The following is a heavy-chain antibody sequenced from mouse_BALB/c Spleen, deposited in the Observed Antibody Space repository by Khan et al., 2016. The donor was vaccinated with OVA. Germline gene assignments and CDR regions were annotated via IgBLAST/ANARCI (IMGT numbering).Heavy chain of an antibody. J-gene: IGHJ2*01. Sequence: EVELVESGPGLVKPSQSLSLTCTVTGYSITSDYAWNWIRQFPGNQLEWMGFIRYSGNTNYNPSLKSRISFTRDTSKNQFFLQLNSVTVEDTANYYCARVYWGDFDYWGQGTTLTVSS. D-gene: IGHD1-1*01. CDR1: GYSITSDYA. CDR3: ARVYWGDFDY. CDR2: IRYSGNT. V-gene: IGHV3-2*02.